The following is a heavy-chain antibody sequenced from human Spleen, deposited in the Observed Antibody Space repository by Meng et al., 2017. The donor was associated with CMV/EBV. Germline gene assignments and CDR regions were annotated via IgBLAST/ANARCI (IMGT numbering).Heavy chain of an antibody. CDR2: ISPIFGTA. D-gene: IGHD5-18*01. CDR3: AVAAENPDTAMVKGDYYGMDV. CDR1: VGTFCSYA. J-gene: IGHJ6*02. Sequence: SVKVSCQASVGTFCSYAISWVRQAPGRGLEWMGGISPIFGTANYAQKFQGRVTITTDETTRTAYMELSSLRAEDTAVYYCAVAAENPDTAMVKGDYYGMDVWGQGTTVTVSS. V-gene: IGHV1-69*05.